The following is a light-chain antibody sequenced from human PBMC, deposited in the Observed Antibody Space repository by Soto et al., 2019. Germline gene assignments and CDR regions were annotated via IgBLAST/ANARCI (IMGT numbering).Light chain of an antibody. CDR2: GAS. CDR1: QSVSSN. J-gene: IGKJ4*01. CDR3: QKYNSAPRT. Sequence: EIVMTQSPATLSVSPGERATLSCRASQSVSSNLAWYQQKPGQAPRLLIYGASTRATGIPDRFSGSGSGTEFTLTISSLQSEDVATYYCQKYNSAPRTFGGGTKVDIK. V-gene: IGKV3-15*01.